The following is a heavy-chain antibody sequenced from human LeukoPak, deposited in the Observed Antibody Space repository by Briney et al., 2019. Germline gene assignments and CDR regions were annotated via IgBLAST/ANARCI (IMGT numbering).Heavy chain of an antibody. V-gene: IGHV1-69*04. CDR2: IIPILGIA. D-gene: IGHD6-13*01. CDR1: GGTFSSYA. Sequence: SVKVSCKASGGTFSSYAISWVRQAPGQGLEWMGRIIPILGIANYAQKFQGRVPITADKSTSTAYMELSSLRSEDTAVYYCARALESSSPYFDYWGQGTLVTVSS. CDR3: ARALESSSPYFDY. J-gene: IGHJ4*02.